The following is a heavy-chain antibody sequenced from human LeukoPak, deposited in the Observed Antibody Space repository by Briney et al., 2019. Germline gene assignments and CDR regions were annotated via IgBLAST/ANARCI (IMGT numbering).Heavy chain of an antibody. CDR1: GYAFTSYY. D-gene: IGHD1-26*01. V-gene: IGHV1-46*01. CDR2: INPSGGST. CDR3: ARDRRAGGSYYYPRY. Sequence: ASVKVSCKASGYAFTSYYMHWVRQAPGQGLEWMGIINPSGGSTSYAQKFQGRVTMTRDMSTSTVYMELSSLRSEDTAVYYCARDRRAGGSYYYPRYWGQGTLVTVSS. J-gene: IGHJ4*02.